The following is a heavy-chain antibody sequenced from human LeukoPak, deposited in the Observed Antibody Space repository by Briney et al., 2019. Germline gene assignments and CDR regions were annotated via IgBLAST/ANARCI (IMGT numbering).Heavy chain of an antibody. Sequence: PSETLSLICSVSGGSISSSRYYWGWIRQPPGKGLEWLGSIYYTGSTYHNPSLKSRVTISVDTSKNQFSLKLTSVTAADAALHSCVVWLGELLHFDKGGQEPWSPSPQ. J-gene: IGHJ4*01. CDR1: GGSISSSRYY. D-gene: IGHD3-10*01. CDR3: VVWLGELLHFDK. CDR2: IYYTGST. V-gene: IGHV4-39*01.